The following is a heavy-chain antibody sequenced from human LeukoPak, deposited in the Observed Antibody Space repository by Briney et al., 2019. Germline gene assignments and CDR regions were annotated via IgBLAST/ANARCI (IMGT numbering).Heavy chain of an antibody. CDR1: GGSISSYY. D-gene: IGHD2-15*01. CDR2: IYYSGST. CDR3: ARDRVAGECWFDP. V-gene: IGHV4-59*01. Sequence: PSETLSLTCTVSGGSISSYYWSWIRQPPGKGLEWIGYIYYSGSTNYNPSLKSRVTISVDTSKNQSSLKLSSVTAADTAVYYCARDRVAGECWFDPWGQGTLVTVSP. J-gene: IGHJ5*02.